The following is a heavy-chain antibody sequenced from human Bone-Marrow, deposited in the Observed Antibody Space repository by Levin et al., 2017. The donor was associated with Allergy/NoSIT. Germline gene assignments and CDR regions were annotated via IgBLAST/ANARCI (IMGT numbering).Heavy chain of an antibody. CDR3: ARDYNYGLDI. D-gene: IGHD1-1*01. Sequence: GESLKISCVASGFDFNPYSMNWVRQAPGKGLEWLSYISGSTTVIYYADSVKGRLTISRDNARNSLYLQMNSLRAEDTAMYYCARDYNYGLDIWGQGTMVTVSS. CDR2: ISGSTTVI. CDR1: GFDFNPYS. V-gene: IGHV3-48*04. J-gene: IGHJ3*02.